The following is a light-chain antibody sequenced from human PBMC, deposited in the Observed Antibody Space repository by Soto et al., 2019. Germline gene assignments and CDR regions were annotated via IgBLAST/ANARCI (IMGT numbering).Light chain of an antibody. CDR1: QSLVNSDGNTY. Sequence: EVVMTQSPLSLPVTLGQPASISCRSSQSLVNSDGNTYLNWFQQRPGQSPRRLIYKVSNRDSGVPDRFCGSGSGTDFTLKISRVEAEDVGVYYCMQGSHWPRAFGQGTKVEIK. V-gene: IGKV2-30*01. CDR2: KVS. CDR3: MQGSHWPRA. J-gene: IGKJ1*01.